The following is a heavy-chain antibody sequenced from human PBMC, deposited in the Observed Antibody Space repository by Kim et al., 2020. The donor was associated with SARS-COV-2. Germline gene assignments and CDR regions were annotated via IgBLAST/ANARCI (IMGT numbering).Heavy chain of an antibody. CDR3: ASALGH. CDR2: YTSGRT. D-gene: IGHD3-16*02. Sequence: YTSGRTNYNPSLQSRVSMSVDMSKNQFSLELSAVTAADTAVYYCASALGHWGQGTLVTVSS. V-gene: IGHV4-4*07. J-gene: IGHJ4*02.